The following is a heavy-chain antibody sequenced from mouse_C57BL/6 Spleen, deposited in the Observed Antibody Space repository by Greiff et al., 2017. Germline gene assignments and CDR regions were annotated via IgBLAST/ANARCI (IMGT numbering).Heavy chain of an antibody. D-gene: IGHD1-1*01. CDR2: IDPSDSYT. V-gene: IGHV1-50*01. CDR3: ALRGITTVVEDYAMDY. J-gene: IGHJ4*01. Sequence: WVKQRPGQGLEWIGEIDPSDSYTNYNQKFKGKATLTVDTSSSTAYMQLSSLTSEDSAVYYCALRGITTVVEDYAMDYWGQGTSVTVSS.